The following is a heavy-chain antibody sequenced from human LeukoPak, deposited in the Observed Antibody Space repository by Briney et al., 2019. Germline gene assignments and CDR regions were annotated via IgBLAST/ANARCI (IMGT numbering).Heavy chain of an antibody. Sequence: GGSLRLSCAASGFTFSSYAMSWVRQAPGKGLEWVSAISGSGGSTYYADSVKGRFTISRDNSKNTLYLQMNSLRAEDTAVYYCAKGTRGVVEYNWFDPWGQGTLVTVSS. D-gene: IGHD2-21*01. CDR1: GFTFSSYA. CDR2: ISGSGGST. J-gene: IGHJ5*02. CDR3: AKGTRGVVEYNWFDP. V-gene: IGHV3-23*01.